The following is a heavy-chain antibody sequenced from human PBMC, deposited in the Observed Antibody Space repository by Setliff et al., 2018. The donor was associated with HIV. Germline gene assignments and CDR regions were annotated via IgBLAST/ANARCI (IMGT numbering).Heavy chain of an antibody. J-gene: IGHJ4*02. CDR1: GGSISSGSYY. CDR2: IYTSGST. D-gene: IGHD1-26*01. Sequence: TLSLTCTVSGGSISSGSYYWSWIRQPAGKGLEWIGHIYTSGSTNYNPSLKSRVTISVDTSKNQFSLKLSSVTAADTAVYYCGRGSYLYYYFDYWGQGTLVTVSS. V-gene: IGHV4-61*09. CDR3: GRGSYLYYYFDY.